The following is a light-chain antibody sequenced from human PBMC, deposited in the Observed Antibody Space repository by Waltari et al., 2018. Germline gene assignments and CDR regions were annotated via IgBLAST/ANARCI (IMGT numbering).Light chain of an antibody. J-gene: IGLJ1*01. V-gene: IGLV2-14*03. CDR3: SSFTSGSSFYV. CDR1: SSDVGAYDF. Sequence: QSALTQPASVSGSPGQSLTIPCTGNSSDVGAYDFVSWYQQHPGKAPKLMIYNVNYRPSGVSNRFSGSKSGDAASLTISGLQTEDEADYYCSSFTSGSSFYVFGTGTKVTVL. CDR2: NVN.